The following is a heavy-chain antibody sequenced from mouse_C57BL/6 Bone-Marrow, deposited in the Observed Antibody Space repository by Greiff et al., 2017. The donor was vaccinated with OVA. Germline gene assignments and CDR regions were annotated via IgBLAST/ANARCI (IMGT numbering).Heavy chain of an antibody. J-gene: IGHJ1*03. Sequence: EVKLVESEGGLVQPGSSMKLSCTASGFTFSDYYMAWVRQVPEKGLEWVAHINYDGSSTYYLDSLKSRFIISRANAKNLLYLQINSLKSEDTATYYCSREPPSTTVPSRYWYFDVWGTGTTVTVSS. CDR1: GFTFSDYY. V-gene: IGHV5-16*01. CDR2: INYDGSST. CDR3: SREPPSTTVPSRYWYFDV. D-gene: IGHD2-10*02.